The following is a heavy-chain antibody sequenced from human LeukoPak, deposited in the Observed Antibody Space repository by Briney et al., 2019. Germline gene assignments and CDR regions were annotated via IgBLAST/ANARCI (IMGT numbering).Heavy chain of an antibody. V-gene: IGHV3-73*01. Sequence: GGSLRLSCAASGFTFSGSAMHWVRQASGKGLEWVGRIRSKANSYATAYAASVKGRFTISRDDSKNTAYLQMNSLKTEDTAVYYCTRPHGGGYCSSTSCPFAPWGQGTLVTVSS. CDR3: TRPHGGGYCSSTSCPFAP. J-gene: IGHJ5*02. CDR1: GFTFSGSA. CDR2: IRSKANSYAT. D-gene: IGHD2-2*01.